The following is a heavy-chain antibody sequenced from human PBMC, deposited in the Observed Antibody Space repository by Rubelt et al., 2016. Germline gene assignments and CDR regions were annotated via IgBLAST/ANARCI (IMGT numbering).Heavy chain of an antibody. Sequence: HVQLQESGPGLVKPSETLSLGCTVSGYSISSGYYWGWIRQPPGKGLEWIGSIYYTGSPNYNPSLKSRVTMSVDTSKNQFTLKLSSVTAADTAVYYCARDPFNYQWFDPWGQGTLVTVSS. CDR2: IYYTGSP. J-gene: IGHJ5*02. CDR1: GYSISSGYY. V-gene: IGHV4-38-2*02. CDR3: ARDPFNYQWFDP. D-gene: IGHD1-7*01.